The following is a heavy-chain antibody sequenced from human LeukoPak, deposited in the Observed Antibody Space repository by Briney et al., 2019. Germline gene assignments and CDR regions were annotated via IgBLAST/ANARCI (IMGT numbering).Heavy chain of an antibody. J-gene: IGHJ4*02. Sequence: PGGFLRLSWAVSGXTFSAYAMSWVRQAPGKGLEWVSAMSGSGGMTYYADSVKGRFSISRDNSKNTLHLQMNSLRAEDTAVYYCAKGAMPYYDGSGYNYFDYWGQGTPVTVSS. CDR3: AKGAMPYYDGSGYNYFDY. CDR1: GXTFSAYA. D-gene: IGHD3-22*01. CDR2: MSGSGGMT. V-gene: IGHV3-23*01.